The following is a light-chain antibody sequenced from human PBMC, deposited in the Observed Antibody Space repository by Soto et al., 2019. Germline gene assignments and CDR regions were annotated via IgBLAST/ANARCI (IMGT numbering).Light chain of an antibody. CDR1: QSVSSN. CDR2: GAS. J-gene: IGKJ1*01. V-gene: IGKV3-15*01. CDR3: QHYNNWPPWT. Sequence: ERVITQSPATLSVSPGERATSSCRASQSVSSNLAWYQQKPGQAPRLLIYGASIRATGTPARFSGSGSGTEFTLTISTLQSEDFAIYYCQHYNNWPPWTFGQGTKVDIK.